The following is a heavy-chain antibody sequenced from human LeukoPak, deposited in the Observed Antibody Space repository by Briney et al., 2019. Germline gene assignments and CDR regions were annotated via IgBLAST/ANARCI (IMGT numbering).Heavy chain of an antibody. V-gene: IGHV3-23*01. CDR3: AKGSDFWSGYSGY. CDR1: GFTFSSYG. Sequence: GGSLRLSCAASGFTFSSYGMNWVRQAPGKGPEWVSAISGSGGTTYYADSVKGRFTISRDNSKSTLYLQMNSLRAEDTAVYYCAKGSDFWSGYSGYWGQGTLVTVSS. D-gene: IGHD3-3*01. J-gene: IGHJ4*02. CDR2: ISGSGGTT.